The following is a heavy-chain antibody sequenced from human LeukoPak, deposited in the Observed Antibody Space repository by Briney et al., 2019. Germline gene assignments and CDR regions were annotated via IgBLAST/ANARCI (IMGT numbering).Heavy chain of an antibody. CDR2: INPNSGGT. CDR3: ASFYYDSSGYYPDY. V-gene: IGHV1-2*06. J-gene: IGHJ4*02. CDR1: GYTFTGYY. Sequence: ASVKVSCKASGYTFTGYYMHWVRQPPGQGLEWMGRINPNSGGTNYAQKFQGRVTMTRDTSISTAYMELSRLRSDDTAVYYCASFYYDSSGYYPDYWGQGTLVTVSS. D-gene: IGHD3-22*01.